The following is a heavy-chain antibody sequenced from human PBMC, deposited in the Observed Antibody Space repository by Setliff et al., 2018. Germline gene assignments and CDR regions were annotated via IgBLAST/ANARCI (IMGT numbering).Heavy chain of an antibody. D-gene: IGHD1-1*01. CDR3: AKDRDNRWHNFDS. Sequence: GGSLRLSCTVYGFNFNKYWMYWVRQAPGKGLEWVSRINGDATIAHYADSVKGRFTISRDNARNALYLQMVSLRVEDSGVYYCAKDRDNRWHNFDSWGHGVLVTVSS. V-gene: IGHV3-74*01. CDR2: INGDATIA. CDR1: GFNFNKYW. J-gene: IGHJ4*01.